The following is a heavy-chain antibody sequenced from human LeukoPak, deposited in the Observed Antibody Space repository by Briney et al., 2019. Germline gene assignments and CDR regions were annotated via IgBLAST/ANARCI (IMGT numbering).Heavy chain of an antibody. Sequence: GGSLRLSCAASGFTFSSYAMNWVRQAPGKGLEWVSIISGSGGSAYYADSVKGRFTISRDNSKNTLYLQMNSLRAEDTAVYYCAKGTNYYDSSGYFHVYYYYGMDVWGQGTTVTVSS. CDR3: AKGTNYYDSSGYFHVYYYYGMDV. J-gene: IGHJ6*02. V-gene: IGHV3-23*01. CDR1: GFTFSSYA. CDR2: ISGSGGSA. D-gene: IGHD3-22*01.